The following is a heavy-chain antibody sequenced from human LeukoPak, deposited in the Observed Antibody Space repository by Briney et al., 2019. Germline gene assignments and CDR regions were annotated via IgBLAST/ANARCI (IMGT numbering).Heavy chain of an antibody. D-gene: IGHD2-15*01. V-gene: IGHV3-21*01. CDR3: ARREVAAEISFGFDY. Sequence: PGGSLRLSCAASGFTFADYSMNWVRQAPGKGLEWVSSISSSSSYIYYADSVKGRFTISRDNARNSLYLQMNSLRAEDTAVYYCARREVAAEISFGFDYWGQGTLVTVSS. CDR1: GFTFADYS. CDR2: ISSSSSYI. J-gene: IGHJ4*02.